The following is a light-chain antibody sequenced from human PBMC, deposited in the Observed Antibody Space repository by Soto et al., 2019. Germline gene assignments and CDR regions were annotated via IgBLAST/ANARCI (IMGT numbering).Light chain of an antibody. Sequence: QAVVTQPPSASGTPGQTVTISCSGRSSNIGSNYVYWYQQLPGTAPRLLMYRADQRPSGVPDRFSGSKSDTSASLAISGLRSEDEADYYCAAWDDIVSGLVFGGGTKLTVL. CDR2: RAD. J-gene: IGLJ2*01. CDR3: AAWDDIVSGLV. CDR1: SSNIGSNY. V-gene: IGLV1-47*01.